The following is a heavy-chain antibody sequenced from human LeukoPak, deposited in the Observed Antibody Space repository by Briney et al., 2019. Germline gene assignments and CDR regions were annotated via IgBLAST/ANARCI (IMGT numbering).Heavy chain of an antibody. CDR1: GGTFSSYA. CDR3: ARDRQKGGFDL. Sequence: GASVKVSCKASGGTFSSYAISWVRQAPGQGLEWMGGIIPIFGTANYAQKFQGGVTITADESTSTAYMELSSLRSEDTAVYYCARDRQKGGFDLWGRGTLVTVSS. CDR2: IIPIFGTA. J-gene: IGHJ2*01. V-gene: IGHV1-69*13.